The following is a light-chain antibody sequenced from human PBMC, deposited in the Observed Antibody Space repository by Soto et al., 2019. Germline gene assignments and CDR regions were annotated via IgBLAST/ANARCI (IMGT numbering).Light chain of an antibody. CDR1: QSVNNN. Sequence: EIVMTQSPVTLSVSPGERATLSCTASQSVNNNVAWYQQKPGHTPRLLIYSASIGATGTPARFSGSGSGSDFTLTISSLEPEDFAVYYCQQRSNWITFGQGTRLEIK. V-gene: IGKV3-11*01. CDR2: SAS. J-gene: IGKJ5*01. CDR3: QQRSNWIT.